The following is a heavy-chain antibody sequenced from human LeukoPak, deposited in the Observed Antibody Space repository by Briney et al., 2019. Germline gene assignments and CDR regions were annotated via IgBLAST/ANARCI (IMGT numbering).Heavy chain of an antibody. V-gene: IGHV1-69*04. J-gene: IGHJ5*02. D-gene: IGHD2-21*02. CDR1: GGTFSSYA. Sequence: GASVKVSCKASGGTFSSYAISWVRQAPGQGLEWMGRIIPILGIANYAQKFQGRVTITADKSTSTAYMELSSLRSEDTAVYYCAGDLRRCVVYCGGDCYRSDWFDPWGQGTLVTVSS. CDR2: IIPILGIA. CDR3: AGDLRRCVVYCGGDCYRSDWFDP.